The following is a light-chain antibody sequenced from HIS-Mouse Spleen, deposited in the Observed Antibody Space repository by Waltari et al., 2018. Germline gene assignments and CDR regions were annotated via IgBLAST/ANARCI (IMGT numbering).Light chain of an antibody. V-gene: IGLV2-23*01. CDR2: DGS. CDR1: SSDVGSYNL. J-gene: IGLJ3*02. CDR3: CSYAGSSTWV. Sequence: QSALTQPASVSGSPGQSITISCTGTSSDVGSYNLVSWYPQHPGKAPKLMIYDGSKRPSGVSNRFSGSKSGNTASLTISGLQAEDEADYYCCSYAGSSTWVFGGGTKLTVL.